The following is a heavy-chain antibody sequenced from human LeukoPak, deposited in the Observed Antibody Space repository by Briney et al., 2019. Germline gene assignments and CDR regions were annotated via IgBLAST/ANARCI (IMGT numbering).Heavy chain of an antibody. D-gene: IGHD6-13*01. Sequence: ALVKVSCKASGGTFSSYAISWVRQAPGQGLEWMGRIIPIFGIANYAQKFQGRVTITADKSTSTAYMELSSLRSEDTAVYYCARDHPGIAAAGTWFDPWGQGTLVTVSS. V-gene: IGHV1-69*04. CDR1: GGTFSSYA. CDR3: ARDHPGIAAAGTWFDP. CDR2: IIPIFGIA. J-gene: IGHJ5*02.